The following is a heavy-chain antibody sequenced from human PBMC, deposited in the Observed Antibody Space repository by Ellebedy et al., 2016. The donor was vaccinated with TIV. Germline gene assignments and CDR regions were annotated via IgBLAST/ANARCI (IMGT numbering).Heavy chain of an antibody. Sequence: MPSETLSLTCSVSGGSVSSTRYYWAWIRQRPGKGLEYIGSVYYSGSPYYNPSFKSRVTLSADTSKKQFSLNLRTVTAADTAVYYCARTDPWQPIDDWGQGILVSVSS. CDR2: VYYSGSP. D-gene: IGHD2-21*02. CDR3: ARTDPWQPIDD. CDR1: GGSVSSTRYY. V-gene: IGHV4-39*01. J-gene: IGHJ4*02.